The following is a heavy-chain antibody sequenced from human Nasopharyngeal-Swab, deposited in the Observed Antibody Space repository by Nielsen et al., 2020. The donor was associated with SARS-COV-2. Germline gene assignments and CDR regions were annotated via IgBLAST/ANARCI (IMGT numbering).Heavy chain of an antibody. CDR1: GYTFTSYG. Sequence: ASVKVSCKASGYTFTSYGISWVRQAPGKGLEWMGWIRAYNGNTNYAQKLQGRVTMTTDTSTSTAYMELRSLRSDDTAVYYCARAKGRGYSYSWDYYYYMDVWGKGTTVTVSS. CDR2: IRAYNGNT. D-gene: IGHD5-18*01. V-gene: IGHV1-18*01. J-gene: IGHJ6*03. CDR3: ARAKGRGYSYSWDYYYYMDV.